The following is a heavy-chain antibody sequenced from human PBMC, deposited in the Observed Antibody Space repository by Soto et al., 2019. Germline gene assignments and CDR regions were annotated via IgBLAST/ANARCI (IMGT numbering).Heavy chain of an antibody. CDR2: ISSISDNT. CDR1: GFPLSDYT. Sequence: EVQLVESGEGLVFPGGSLRLPGFASGFPLSDYTMTWVRKPPGKGLEWVSYISSISDNTQYADSVKGRFTVSRDNAKNSLFLQMDSLRDEDTAIYYCARLPKGSLVTAWGQGTLVTVSS. CDR3: ARLPKGSLVTA. D-gene: IGHD2-21*02. V-gene: IGHV3-48*02. J-gene: IGHJ4*02.